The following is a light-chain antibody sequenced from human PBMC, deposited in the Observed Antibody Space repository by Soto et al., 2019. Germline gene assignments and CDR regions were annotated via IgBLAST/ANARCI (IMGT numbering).Light chain of an antibody. V-gene: IGKV3-20*01. CDR2: GAS. CDR3: QQYATSARST. Sequence: IVLTQSPGTLSLSPGERATLSCRASQSVSRNFSAWYQQKPGRAPRLLIYGASSRATGIPDRFSGSGSGTDFTLTISRLEPEDFAVYYCQQYATSARSTFGPGTKVDIK. CDR1: QSVSRNF. J-gene: IGKJ3*01.